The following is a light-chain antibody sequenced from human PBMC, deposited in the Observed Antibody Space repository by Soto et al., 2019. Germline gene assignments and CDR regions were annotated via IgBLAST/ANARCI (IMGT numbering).Light chain of an antibody. CDR2: NAS. V-gene: IGKV3-11*01. CDR3: RHRSNWPPWT. CDR1: RSVSSN. J-gene: IGKJ1*01. Sequence: ISLTQSPAALSLSPGESATLSCRASRSVSSNLAWYQQKPGQAPRPLFYNASNRATGTPARLSGSGSGTDFPLTISSLELEDFAVYYCRHRSNWPPWTSGQGTKWIS.